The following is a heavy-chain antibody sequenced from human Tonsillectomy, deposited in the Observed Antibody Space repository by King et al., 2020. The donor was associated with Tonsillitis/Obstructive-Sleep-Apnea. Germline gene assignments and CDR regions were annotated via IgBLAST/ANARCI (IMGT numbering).Heavy chain of an antibody. Sequence: VQLVESGGGVVQPGRSLRLSCAASGFTFSSYAMHWVRQAPGKGLEWVSVISYDGSNKYYADSVKGRFTISRDNSKNTLYLQMNSLRAEDTAVYYCAREGDLYCYDSSGYFDYWGQGTLVTVSS. CDR2: ISYDGSNK. D-gene: IGHD3-22*01. CDR3: AREGDLYCYDSSGYFDY. CDR1: GFTFSSYA. V-gene: IGHV3-30-3*01. J-gene: IGHJ4*02.